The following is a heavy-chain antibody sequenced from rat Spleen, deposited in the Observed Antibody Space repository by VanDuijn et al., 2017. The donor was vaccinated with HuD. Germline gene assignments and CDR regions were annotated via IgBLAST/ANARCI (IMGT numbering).Heavy chain of an antibody. V-gene: IGHV5-25*01. J-gene: IGHJ2*01. CDR1: GFTFSDYN. CDR2: ITNTGAST. Sequence: EVRLVESGGLLVQPGRSMKVSCAASGFTFSDYNMAWIRQAPGKGLEWVASITNTGASTYYPDSVKGRFTISRDNAQNTLYLQMDSLRSEDTATYYCATHGTMAARSGYYFDYWGQGVVVTVSS. D-gene: IGHD1-2*01. CDR3: ATHGTMAARSGYYFDY.